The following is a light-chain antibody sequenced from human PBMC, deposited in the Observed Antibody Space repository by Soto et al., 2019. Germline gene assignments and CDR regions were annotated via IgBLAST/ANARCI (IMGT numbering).Light chain of an antibody. CDR3: SSHAGSNNYV. CDR1: SSTVGGFNV. V-gene: IGLV2-14*02. J-gene: IGLJ1*01. Sequence: QSALTQPASVSGSPGQLITISCTGTSSTVGGFNVVSWYQQHPGKAPKVIIYEGIKRPSGVSNRFSGSKSGNTASLTVSGLQAEDEADYYCSSHAGSNNYVFGTGTKLTVL. CDR2: EGI.